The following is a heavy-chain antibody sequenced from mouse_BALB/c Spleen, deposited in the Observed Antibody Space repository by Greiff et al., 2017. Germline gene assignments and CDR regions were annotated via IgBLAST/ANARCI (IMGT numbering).Heavy chain of an antibody. D-gene: IGHD2-1*01. J-gene: IGHJ2*01. V-gene: IGHV5-9-3*01. CDR1: GFTFSSYA. Sequence: EVKLMESGGGLVKPGGSLKLSCAASGFTFSSYAMSWVRQTPEKRLEWVATISSGGSYTYYPDSVKGRFTISRDNAKNTLYLQMSSLRSEDTAMYYCARDGNYVYFDYWGQGTTLTVSS. CDR3: ARDGNYVYFDY. CDR2: ISSGGSYT.